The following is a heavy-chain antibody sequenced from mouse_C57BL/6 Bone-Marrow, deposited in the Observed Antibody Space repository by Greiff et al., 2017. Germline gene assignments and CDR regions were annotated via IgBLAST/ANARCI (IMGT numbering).Heavy chain of an antibody. CDR3: ARSGYSGYFDY. Sequence: VKLVESGAELARPGASVKLSCKASGYTFTSYGISWVKQRTGQGLEWIGEIYPRSGNTHYNEKFKGKATLTADKSSSTAYMELRSLTSEDSAVYFCARSGYSGYFDYWGQGTTLTVSS. CDR2: IYPRSGNT. V-gene: IGHV1-81*01. D-gene: IGHD2-12*01. J-gene: IGHJ2*01. CDR1: GYTFTSYG.